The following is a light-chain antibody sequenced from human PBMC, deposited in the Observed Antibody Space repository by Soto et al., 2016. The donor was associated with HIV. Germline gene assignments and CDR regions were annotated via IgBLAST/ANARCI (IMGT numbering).Light chain of an antibody. Sequence: DIQMTQSPSTLSASVGDRVTITCRASQSISRWVAWYQQKPGKAPKLLIYKTSSLESGVPSRFSGSGSETEFTLTITSLQAGDIGIYYCQQYHGFSTFGQGPRVEIK. CDR1: QSISRW. J-gene: IGKJ1*01. V-gene: IGKV1-5*03. CDR3: QQYHGFST. CDR2: KTS.